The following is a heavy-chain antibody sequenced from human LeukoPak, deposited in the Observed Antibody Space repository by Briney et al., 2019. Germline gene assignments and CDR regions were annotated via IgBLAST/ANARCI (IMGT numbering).Heavy chain of an antibody. V-gene: IGHV1-2*02. J-gene: IGHJ4*02. CDR3: AREGPDGYNGD. Sequence: ASVKVSCKASGYIFSTYGISWVRQAPGQGLEWMGWINPNSGGTNYAQKFQGRVTMTRDTSISTAYMELNRLRSDDTAVYYCAREGPDGYNGDWGQGTLVTVSS. CDR2: INPNSGGT. CDR1: GYIFSTYG. D-gene: IGHD5-24*01.